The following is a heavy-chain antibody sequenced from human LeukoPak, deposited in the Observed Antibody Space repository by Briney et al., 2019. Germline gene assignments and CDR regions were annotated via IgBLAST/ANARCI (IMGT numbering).Heavy chain of an antibody. J-gene: IGHJ5*02. V-gene: IGHV1-46*01. Sequence: ASVKDSCKASGYTFTSYYMHWVRQAPGQGLEWMGIINPSGGSTSYAQKFQGRVTMTRDTSTSTVYMELSSLRSEDTAVYYCARDLGTQGFDPWGQGTLVTVSS. CDR2: INPSGGST. CDR1: GYTFTSYY. CDR3: ARDLGTQGFDP. D-gene: IGHD1-1*01.